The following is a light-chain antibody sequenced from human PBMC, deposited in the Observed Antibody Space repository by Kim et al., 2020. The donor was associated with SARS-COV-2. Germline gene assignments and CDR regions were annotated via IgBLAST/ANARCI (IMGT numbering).Light chain of an antibody. CDR3: NSRDSSGYV. J-gene: IGLJ1*01. V-gene: IGLV3-19*01. Sequence: SGALGQTVRITCQGDSLRSYYASWYQQKPGQAPVRVIYGKNNRPSGIPDRFSGSSSGNTASLTITGAQAEDEADYYCNSRDSSGYVFGTGTKVTVL. CDR1: SLRSYY. CDR2: GKN.